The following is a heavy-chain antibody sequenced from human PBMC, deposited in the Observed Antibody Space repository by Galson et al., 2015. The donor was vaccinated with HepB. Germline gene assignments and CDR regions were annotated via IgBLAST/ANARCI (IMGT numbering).Heavy chain of an antibody. D-gene: IGHD4-23*01. CDR1: GGSISSSNW. CDR2: IYHSGST. CDR3: ARVPTETQYYYYYMDV. V-gene: IGHV4-4*02. J-gene: IGHJ6*03. Sequence: ETLSLTCAVSGGSISSSNWWSWVRQPPGKGLEWIGEIYHSGSTNYNPSLKSRVTISVDKSKNQFSLKLSSVTAADTAVYYCARVPTETQYYYYYMDVWGKGTTVTVSS.